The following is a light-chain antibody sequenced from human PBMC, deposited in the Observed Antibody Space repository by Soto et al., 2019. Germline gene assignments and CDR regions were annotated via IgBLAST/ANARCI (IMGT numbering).Light chain of an antibody. CDR2: GIS. CDR3: QHYHNWPPT. Sequence: EIVLTQSPVTLSLSPWERATLSCRASQSVSNNYLAWYQQKPGQAPRLVIYGISTRATGIPARFSASGSATAFTLTISSLQSEDFAVYYCQHYHNWPPTFGQGTKVDIK. J-gene: IGKJ1*01. CDR1: QSVSNN. V-gene: IGKV3-15*01.